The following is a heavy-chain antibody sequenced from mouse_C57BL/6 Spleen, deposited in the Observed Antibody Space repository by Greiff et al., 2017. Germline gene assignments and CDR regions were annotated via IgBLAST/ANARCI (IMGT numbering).Heavy chain of an antibody. CDR1: GYTFTSYW. CDR2: INPSNGGT. D-gene: IGHD2-2*01. J-gene: IGHJ4*01. Sequence: QVQLQQPGTELVKPGASVKLSCKASGYTFTSYWMHWVKQRPGQGLEWIGNINPSNGGTNYNEKFKSKATLTVAKSSSTAYMQLSSLTSEDSAVYYCARSLSTMVKGYAMDYWGQGTSVTVSS. V-gene: IGHV1-53*01. CDR3: ARSLSTMVKGYAMDY.